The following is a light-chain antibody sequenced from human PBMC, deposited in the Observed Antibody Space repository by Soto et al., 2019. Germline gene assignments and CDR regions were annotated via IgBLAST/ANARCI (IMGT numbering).Light chain of an antibody. CDR3: SSYTSGSTIV. Sequence: QSALSQPASVSESPGQSITISCTGASREVGGYDFVSWDQQHPGQAPKLVLYDVSKWPPRVSSLLSGSRSGNTDFVTISWLRSEDEADYYRSSYTSGSTIVFGNGTKVPV. V-gene: IGLV2-14*01. CDR2: DVS. CDR1: SREVGGYDF. J-gene: IGLJ1*01.